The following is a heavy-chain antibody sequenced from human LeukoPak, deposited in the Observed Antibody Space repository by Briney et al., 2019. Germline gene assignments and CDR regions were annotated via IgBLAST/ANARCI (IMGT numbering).Heavy chain of an antibody. D-gene: IGHD6-19*01. J-gene: IGHJ5*02. CDR2: ISGSGGST. CDR3: AKDQGQWLVHGWFDP. V-gene: IGHV3-23*01. Sequence: PGGSLRLSCAASGFTFSSYGMSWVRQAPGKGLEWVSAISGSGGSTYYADSVKGRFTISRDNSKNTLYLQMNSLRAEDTAVYYCAKDQGQWLVHGWFDPWGQGTLVTVSS. CDR1: GFTFSSYG.